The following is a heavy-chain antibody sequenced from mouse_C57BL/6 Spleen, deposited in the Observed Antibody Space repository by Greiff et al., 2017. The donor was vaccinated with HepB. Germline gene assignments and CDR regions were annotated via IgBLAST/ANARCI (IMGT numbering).Heavy chain of an antibody. D-gene: IGHD2-3*01. CDR2: INPNNGGT. V-gene: IGHV1-22*01. Sequence: EVQLQQSGPELVKPGASVKMSCKASGYTFTDYNMHWVKQSHGKSLEWIGYINPNNGGTSYNQKFKGKATLTVNKSSSTAYMELRSLTSEDSAVYYWARGVEYYYGYYVKYFDYWGQGTTLTVSS. J-gene: IGHJ2*01. CDR3: ARGVEYYYGYYVKYFDY. CDR1: GYTFTDYN.